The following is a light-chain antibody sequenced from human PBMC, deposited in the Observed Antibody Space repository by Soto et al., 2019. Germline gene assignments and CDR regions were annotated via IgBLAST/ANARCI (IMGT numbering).Light chain of an antibody. J-gene: IGKJ2*01. CDR1: QSVSSY. Sequence: EFVVTQSPATLSLSPGERATLSCRASQSVSSYLAWYQLKPGQAPRLLIYDASNRATGVPARFSGSGAGTDFTLTISSLEPEDFAVYYCQQRTNWPPGFTFGQGTKLDI. CDR2: DAS. V-gene: IGKV3-11*01. CDR3: QQRTNWPPGFT.